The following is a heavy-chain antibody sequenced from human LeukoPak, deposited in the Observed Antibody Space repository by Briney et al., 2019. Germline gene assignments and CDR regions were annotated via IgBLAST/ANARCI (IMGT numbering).Heavy chain of an antibody. CDR2: INSDGSST. J-gene: IGHJ5*02. CDR3: ARDPRSGYYFP. V-gene: IGHV3-74*01. CDR1: GFTFSSYW. Sequence: GGSLRRSCAASGFTFSSYWMHWVRQAPGKGLVWVSRINSDGSSTSYADSVKGRFTISRDNAKNTLYLQMNSLRAEDTAVYYCARDPRSGYYFPWGQGTLVTVSS. D-gene: IGHD3-22*01.